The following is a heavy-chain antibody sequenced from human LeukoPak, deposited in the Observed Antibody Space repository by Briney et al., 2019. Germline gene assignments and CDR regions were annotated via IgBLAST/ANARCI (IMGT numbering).Heavy chain of an antibody. D-gene: IGHD2-2*01. J-gene: IGHJ3*02. CDR1: GGSISSSSYY. V-gene: IGHV4-39*01. CDR3: ARLLADCSSTSCPSPWGAFDI. Sequence: SETLSLTCNVSGGSISSSSYYWGWIRQPPGKGLEWIGSIYYSGSTYYNPSLKSRVTISVDTSKNQFSLKLSSVTAADTAVYYCARLLADCSSTSCPSPWGAFDIWGQGTMVTVSS. CDR2: IYYSGST.